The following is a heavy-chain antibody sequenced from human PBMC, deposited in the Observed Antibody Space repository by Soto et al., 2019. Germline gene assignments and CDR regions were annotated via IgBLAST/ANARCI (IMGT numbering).Heavy chain of an antibody. CDR2: VYYTGTT. CDR3: ARDLAAVPRAFDY. CDR1: GGSISSYF. V-gene: IGHV4-59*01. J-gene: IGHJ4*02. Sequence: QVQLQESGPGLLKPSATLSLTCTVSGGSISSYFYIWVRQPPGKGLEWIGSVYYTGTTDYNPSLKSRVTISVDTSKTQSSLNLRTVTAADMAVYYCARDLAAVPRAFDYWGRGTLVTVSS. D-gene: IGHD6-13*01.